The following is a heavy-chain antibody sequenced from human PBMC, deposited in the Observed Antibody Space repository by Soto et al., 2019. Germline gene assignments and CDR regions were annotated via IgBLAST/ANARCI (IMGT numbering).Heavy chain of an antibody. V-gene: IGHV3-66*01. CDR1: GFTVSSNY. Sequence: EVQLVESGGGLVQPGGSLRLSCAASGFTVSSNYMSWVRQAPGKGLEWVSVIYSGGSTYYADSVKGRFTISRDNSKNTLYLQMNSLRAEDTAVYYCARFAYYYDISGYYQGHYYYGMDVWGQGTTVTVSS. J-gene: IGHJ6*02. CDR2: IYSGGST. CDR3: ARFAYYYDISGYYQGHYYYGMDV. D-gene: IGHD3-22*01.